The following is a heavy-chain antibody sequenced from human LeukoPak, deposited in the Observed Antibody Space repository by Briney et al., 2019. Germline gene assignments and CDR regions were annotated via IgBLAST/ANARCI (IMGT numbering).Heavy chain of an antibody. CDR3: ARIPRITYYYDSSGYYYGSFDY. V-gene: IGHV4-39*01. CDR2: IYYSGST. Sequence: SETLSLTCTVSGGSLSSSSYYWGWIRQPPGTGLEWIGSIYYSGSTYYNPSLKSRVTISVDTSKNQFSLKLSSVTAADTAVYYCARIPRITYYYDSSGYYYGSFDYWGQGTLVTVSS. J-gene: IGHJ4*02. CDR1: GGSLSSSSYY. D-gene: IGHD3-22*01.